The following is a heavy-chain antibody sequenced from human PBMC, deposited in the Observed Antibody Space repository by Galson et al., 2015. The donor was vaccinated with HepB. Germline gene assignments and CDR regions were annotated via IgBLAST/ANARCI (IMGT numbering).Heavy chain of an antibody. V-gene: IGHV3-53*04. J-gene: IGHJ4*02. CDR1: GFTVSSNY. Sequence: SLRLSCAASGFTVSSNYMSWVRQAPGKGLEWVSIIYSGTSTYYADSVRGRFTISRHHFQNTLYHQMNSLRAEDTAVYYCARGPRYYYDSSGPGYFDYWGQGTLVTVSS. D-gene: IGHD3-22*01. CDR2: IYSGTST. CDR3: ARGPRYYYDSSGPGYFDY.